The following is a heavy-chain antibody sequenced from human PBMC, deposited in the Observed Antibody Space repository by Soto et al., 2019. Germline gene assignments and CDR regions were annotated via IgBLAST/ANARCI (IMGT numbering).Heavy chain of an antibody. Sequence: QVQLVESGGGVVQPGRSLRLSCAASGFTFSSYAMHWVRQAPGKGLEWVAVISYDGSNKYYADSVKGRFTISRDKSKNTLYLQMNSLRAEDTAVYYCARDHCSSTSCFFYYYYGMDVWGQGTTVTVSS. CDR2: ISYDGSNK. V-gene: IGHV3-30-3*01. CDR3: ARDHCSSTSCFFYYYYGMDV. D-gene: IGHD2-2*01. CDR1: GFTFSSYA. J-gene: IGHJ6*02.